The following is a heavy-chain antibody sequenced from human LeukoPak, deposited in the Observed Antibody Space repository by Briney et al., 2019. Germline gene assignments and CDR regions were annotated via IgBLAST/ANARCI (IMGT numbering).Heavy chain of an antibody. J-gene: IGHJ4*02. CDR1: GGTFSSYA. D-gene: IGHD1-26*01. CDR3: ARILWRSGSYYFDY. V-gene: IGHV1-69*01. Sequence: SVKVSCKTSGGTFSSYAINWVRQAPGQGLEWMGGIIPVFSTASYAQKFQGRVTITADESTSTACMELSSLRSADTAVYYCARILWRSGSYYFDYWGQGTLVTVSS. CDR2: IIPVFSTA.